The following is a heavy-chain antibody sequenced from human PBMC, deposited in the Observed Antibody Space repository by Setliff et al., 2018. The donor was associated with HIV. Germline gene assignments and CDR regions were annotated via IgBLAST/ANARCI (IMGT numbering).Heavy chain of an antibody. CDR2: IRYDGSNK. CDR3: ARDRAYSSAKGYLDY. V-gene: IGHV3-30*02. Sequence: GGSLRLSCAASGFTFSSYGMHWVRQAPGKGLEWVAFIRYDGSNKYYADSVKGRFAISRDNSKNTLYLQMSSLRAEDTAVYYCARDRAYSSAKGYLDYWGQGTLVTVSS. D-gene: IGHD6-19*01. J-gene: IGHJ4*02. CDR1: GFTFSSYG.